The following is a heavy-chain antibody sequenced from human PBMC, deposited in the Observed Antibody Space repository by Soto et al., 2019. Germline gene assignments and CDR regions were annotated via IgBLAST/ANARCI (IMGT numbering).Heavy chain of an antibody. D-gene: IGHD5-12*01. Sequence: GGSLRLSCAASGFTFSSYGIHWVRQAPGKGLEWVAVISYDGSNKYYADSVQGRFTISRDNSKNTVYLQMNSLRAEDTAVYYCAKAETSGYDVLYAFDVWGQGTMVTVSS. CDR3: AKAETSGYDVLYAFDV. CDR1: GFTFSSYG. J-gene: IGHJ3*01. V-gene: IGHV3-30*18. CDR2: ISYDGSNK.